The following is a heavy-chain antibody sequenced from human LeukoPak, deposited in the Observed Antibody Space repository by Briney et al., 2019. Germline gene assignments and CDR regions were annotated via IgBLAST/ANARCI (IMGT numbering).Heavy chain of an antibody. D-gene: IGHD3-22*01. V-gene: IGHV3-23*01. Sequence: GGSLRLSCAASGFTFSSYEMNWVRQAPGKGLEWVSIISGYGDTTYYTDSVKGRFTISRDNSKNTLYLQMNSLRAEDTAVYYCARTRSYDSSLGLDYWGQGTLVTVSS. J-gene: IGHJ4*02. CDR2: ISGYGDTT. CDR3: ARTRSYDSSLGLDY. CDR1: GFTFSSYE.